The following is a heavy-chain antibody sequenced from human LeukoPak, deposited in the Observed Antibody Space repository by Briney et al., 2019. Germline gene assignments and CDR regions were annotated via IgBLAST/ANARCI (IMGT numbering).Heavy chain of an antibody. J-gene: IGHJ5*02. CDR3: ARGPRYGGTPGVWFDP. CDR2: MNPNSGNT. CDR1: GYTFTSYD. Sequence: ASVKVSCKASGYTFTSYDINWVRQATGRGLEWMGWMNPNSGNTGYAQKFQGRVTITRNTSISTAYMELSSLRSEDTAVYYCARGPRYGGTPGVWFDPWGQGTLVTVSS. V-gene: IGHV1-8*03. D-gene: IGHD4-23*01.